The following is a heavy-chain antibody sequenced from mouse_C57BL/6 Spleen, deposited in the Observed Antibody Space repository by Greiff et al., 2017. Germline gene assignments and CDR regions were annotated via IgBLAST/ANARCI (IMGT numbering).Heavy chain of an antibody. CDR1: GYTFTSYW. CDR3: ARGLGTYYAMDY. V-gene: IGHV1-59*01. CDR2: IDPSDSYT. J-gene: IGHJ4*01. D-gene: IGHD3-3*01. Sequence: VQLQQSGAELVRPGTSVKLSCKASGYTFTSYWMHWVKQRPGQGLEWIGVIDPSDSYTNYNQKFKGKATLTVDTSSSTAYMQLSSLTSEDSAVYYCARGLGTYYAMDYWGQGTSVTVSS.